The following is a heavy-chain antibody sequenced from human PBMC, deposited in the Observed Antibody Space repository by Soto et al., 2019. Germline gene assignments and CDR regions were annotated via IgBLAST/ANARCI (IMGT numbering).Heavy chain of an antibody. CDR1: GGSISNNYW. CDR2: IFHTGST. Sequence: PSETLSLTCAVSGGSISNNYWWNWVHQPPGKGLEWIGEIFHTGSTNYNPSLKSRVTISVDHSKNQFSLKLSSVTAADRAVYYCARGSGLAATLGFDYWGQGTLVTVSS. CDR3: ARGSGLAATLGFDY. D-gene: IGHD2-15*01. V-gene: IGHV4-4*02. J-gene: IGHJ4*02.